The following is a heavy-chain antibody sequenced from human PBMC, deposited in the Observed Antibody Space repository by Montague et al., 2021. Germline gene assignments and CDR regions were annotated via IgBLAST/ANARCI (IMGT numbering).Heavy chain of an antibody. CDR1: GFTFSSYW. V-gene: IGHV3-7*05. D-gene: IGHD4-17*01. J-gene: IGHJ4*02. CDR2: IEKDGTEK. CDR3: SRAWVRSGFDS. Sequence: SLRLSCAASGFTFSSYWMIWVRQAPGKGLEWVASIEKDGTEKYYGDSVMGRFTISRDNAKTSLYLQMNALRAEDTAVYFCSRAWVRSGFDSWGQGTLVTVSS.